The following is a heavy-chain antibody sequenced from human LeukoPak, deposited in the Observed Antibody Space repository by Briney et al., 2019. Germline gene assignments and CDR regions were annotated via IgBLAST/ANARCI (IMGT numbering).Heavy chain of an antibody. J-gene: IGHJ6*03. V-gene: IGHV1-18*01. CDR3: ARGPPLTFDHTPEGYYHYYMDV. CDR2: ISGYNGNT. CDR1: GYTFTSYG. Sequence: ASVKVSCKASGYTFTSYGISWVRQAPGQGLEWMGWISGYNGNTNYAQTLQGRVTMTRDTSTSTVFMELSGLRYDDTAVYYCARGPPLTFDHTPEGYYHYYMDVWGEGTTVTISS. D-gene: IGHD1-14*01.